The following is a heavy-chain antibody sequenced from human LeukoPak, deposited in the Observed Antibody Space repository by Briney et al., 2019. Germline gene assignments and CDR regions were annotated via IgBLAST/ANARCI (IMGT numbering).Heavy chain of an antibody. Sequence: SETLSLTCTVSGGSISSYYWSWIRQPPGKGLEWIGYIYYSGSTNYNPSLKSRVTISVDRSKNQFSLKLSSVTAADTAVYYCARSRGVLDYFHHWGQGTLVTVSS. V-gene: IGHV4-59*01. D-gene: IGHD3-3*01. CDR1: GGSISSYY. CDR2: IYYSGST. J-gene: IGHJ1*01. CDR3: ARSRGVLDYFHH.